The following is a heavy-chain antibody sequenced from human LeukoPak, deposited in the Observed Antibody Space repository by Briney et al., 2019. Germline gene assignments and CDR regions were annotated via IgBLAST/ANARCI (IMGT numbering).Heavy chain of an antibody. Sequence: GGSLRLSCAASGFTFGTYVFHWVRQAPGKGLEWVAVISYDGHNKYHADSVKGRFTISRDNSKNTVYLQMNTLRAEDTAMYYCARVVEDGVVTDDYWGQGTLVTVSP. CDR3: ARVVEDGVVTDDY. CDR1: GFTFGTYV. V-gene: IGHV3-30-3*01. CDR2: ISYDGHNK. D-gene: IGHD2-21*02. J-gene: IGHJ4*02.